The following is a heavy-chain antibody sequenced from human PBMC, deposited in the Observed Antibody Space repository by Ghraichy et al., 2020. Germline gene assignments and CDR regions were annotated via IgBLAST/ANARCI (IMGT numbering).Heavy chain of an antibody. CDR1: GGSISRTTFY. D-gene: IGHD6-25*01. CDR3: ARPARPLYDQGSGHADHT. CDR2: IYHTGST. J-gene: IGHJ3*01. V-gene: IGHV4-39*01. Sequence: SETLSLTCSVSGGSISRTTFYWGWIRQPPGKGLEWIGNIYHTGSTYYSPALRGRVTISVDTSMNQFFLQMTSVTAADTAVYYCARPARPLYDQGSGHADHTWGQGTLATVSS.